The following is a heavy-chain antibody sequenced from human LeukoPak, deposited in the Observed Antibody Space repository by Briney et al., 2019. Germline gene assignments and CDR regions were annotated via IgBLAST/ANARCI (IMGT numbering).Heavy chain of an antibody. J-gene: IGHJ4*02. CDR1: GGSISSGGYY. V-gene: IGHV4-31*03. D-gene: IGHD2-2*03. CDR2: IYYSGST. Sequence: SETLSLTCTVSGGSISSGGYYWSWIRQHPGKGLEWIGYIYYSGSTYYNPSLKSRVTISVDTSKNQFSLKLSSVTAADTAVYYCARTSILMGIVSPPPYYFDYWGQGTLVTVSS. CDR3: ARTSILMGIVSPPPYYFDY.